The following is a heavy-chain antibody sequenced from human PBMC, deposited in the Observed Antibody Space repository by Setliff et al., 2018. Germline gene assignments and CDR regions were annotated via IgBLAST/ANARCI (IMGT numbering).Heavy chain of an antibody. V-gene: IGHV4-39*01. D-gene: IGHD3-22*01. CDR3: ARGKIRITMIVVPTGGAFDI. CDR2: IYYSGST. Sequence: WVRQAPGKGLEWIGSIYYSGSTYYNPSLKSRVTISVDTSKNQLSLKLSSVTAADTAVYYCARGKIRITMIVVPTGGAFDIWGQGTMVTVSS. J-gene: IGHJ3*02.